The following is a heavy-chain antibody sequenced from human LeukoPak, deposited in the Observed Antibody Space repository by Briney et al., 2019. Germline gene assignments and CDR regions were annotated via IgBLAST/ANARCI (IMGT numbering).Heavy chain of an antibody. CDR3: ARMGGYSGYATH. V-gene: IGHV4-59*08. Sequence: SETLSLTCTVSGGSISSYYWSWIRQPPGKGLEWIGYILYSGTTNSNPSLKSCVTISVDTSKNQISLKLSSVTAADTAVYYCARMGGYSGYATHWGQGTLVTVSS. D-gene: IGHD5-12*01. CDR1: GGSISSYY. CDR2: ILYSGTT. J-gene: IGHJ4*02.